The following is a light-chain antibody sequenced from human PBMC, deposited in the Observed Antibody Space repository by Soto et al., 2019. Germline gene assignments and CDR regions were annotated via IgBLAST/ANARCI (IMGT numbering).Light chain of an antibody. Sequence: DIQLTQSPSFLSTSVGDKVTITCRASQAISSSLAWYQQSPGKAPKLLIYGISTLQSGVPSRFSSSGSGTEFTLTISSLQPEDFATYYCQQLNSYPLTFGGGAKVEIK. J-gene: IGKJ4*01. CDR1: QAISSS. CDR3: QQLNSYPLT. V-gene: IGKV1-9*01. CDR2: GIS.